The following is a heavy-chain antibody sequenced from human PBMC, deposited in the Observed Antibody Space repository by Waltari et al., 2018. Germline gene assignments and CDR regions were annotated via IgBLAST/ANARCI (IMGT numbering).Heavy chain of an antibody. Sequence: QVQLQQWGAGLLKPSETLSLTCAVYGGSFSGYYWRWFRQPPGKGLEWIGEINHSGSTNYNPSLKSRVTISVDTSKNQFSLKLSSVTAADTAVYYCARGGGSYSAIDYWGQGTLVTVSS. D-gene: IGHD1-26*01. J-gene: IGHJ4*02. CDR2: INHSGST. CDR3: ARGGGSYSAIDY. CDR1: GGSFSGYY. V-gene: IGHV4-34*01.